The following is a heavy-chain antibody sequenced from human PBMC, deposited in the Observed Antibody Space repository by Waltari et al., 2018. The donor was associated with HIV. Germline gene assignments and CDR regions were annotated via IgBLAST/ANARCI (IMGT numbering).Heavy chain of an antibody. J-gene: IGHJ4*02. D-gene: IGHD6-13*01. CDR1: GLPFEDYA. Sequence: EVQLVESGGGLVQPGGSLRLSCAASGLPFEDYAMPWVRQAPGKGLEWVSGISWNIGSIGYADSVKGRFTISRDNAKNSLYLQMNSLRGEDTAFYYCAKDTAPAAGYGDYFDYWGQGTLVTVSS. CDR3: AKDTAPAAGYGDYFDY. CDR2: ISWNIGSI. V-gene: IGHV3-9*01.